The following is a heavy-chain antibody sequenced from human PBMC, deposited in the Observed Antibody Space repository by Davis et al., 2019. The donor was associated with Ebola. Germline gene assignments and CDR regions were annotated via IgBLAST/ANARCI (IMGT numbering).Heavy chain of an antibody. D-gene: IGHD6-19*01. V-gene: IGHV3-7*03. CDR2: IKQDGSEK. CDR3: VTGGAGSGWFGF. Sequence: PGGSLRLSCAASGFTFRSYWMSWVRQAPGKGLEWVANIKQDGSEKYYVDSVKGRFTISRDNAKNSLYLQMNGPRAEDTAMYYCVTGGAGSGWFGFWGQGTLVTVSS. J-gene: IGHJ4*02. CDR1: GFTFRSYW.